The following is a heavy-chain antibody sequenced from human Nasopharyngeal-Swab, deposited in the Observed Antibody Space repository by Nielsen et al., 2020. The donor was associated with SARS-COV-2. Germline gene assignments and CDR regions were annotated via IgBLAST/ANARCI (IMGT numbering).Heavy chain of an antibody. J-gene: IGHJ6*02. Sequence: SETLSLTCAVYGGSFNGYYWSWIRQSPGKGLECIGEINHSGSTNYNPSLKSRVTISVDTSKNQFSLTLSSVTAADTGVYYCARDKSGSHLVPRVNFFGLDVWGQGTTVTVSS. D-gene: IGHD4-17*01. CDR3: ARDKSGSHLVPRVNFFGLDV. CDR1: GGSFNGYY. V-gene: IGHV4-34*01. CDR2: INHSGST.